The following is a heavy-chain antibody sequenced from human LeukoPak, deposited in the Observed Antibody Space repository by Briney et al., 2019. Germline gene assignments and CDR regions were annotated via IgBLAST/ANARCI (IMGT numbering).Heavy chain of an antibody. D-gene: IGHD6-13*01. CDR2: ISYDGSNK. J-gene: IGHJ4*02. CDR3: AKDNTGYSSSWYAFSFDY. Sequence: GGSLRLSCAASGFTFSSYAMLWVRQAPGKGRAWVAVISYDGSNKDYADSVKGRFTISRDNSKNTLHLQTNSLRAEDTAVYYCAKDNTGYSSSWYAFSFDYWGQGTLVTVSS. CDR1: GFTFSSYA. V-gene: IGHV3-30-3*01.